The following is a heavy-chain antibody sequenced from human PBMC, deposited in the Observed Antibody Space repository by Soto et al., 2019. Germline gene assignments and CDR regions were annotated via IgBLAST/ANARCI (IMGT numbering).Heavy chain of an antibody. CDR3: ARSYGSGSYYNPPTVDVIR. Sequence: ASVKVSCKASGYTFTSYAMHWVRQAPGQRLEWMGWINAGNGNTKYSQKFQGRVTITRDTSASTAYMELSSLRSEDTAVYYCARSYGSGSYYNPPTVDVIRWGQGTLVTVSS. CDR2: INAGNGNT. D-gene: IGHD3-10*01. J-gene: IGHJ4*02. V-gene: IGHV1-3*01. CDR1: GYTFTSYA.